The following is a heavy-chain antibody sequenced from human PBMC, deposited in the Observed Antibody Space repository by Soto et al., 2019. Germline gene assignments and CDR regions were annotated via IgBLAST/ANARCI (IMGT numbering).Heavy chain of an antibody. CDR2: INPSGGST. CDR3: ARDSLTTLVTHHDYYGMDL. CDR1: GYTFPSYY. Sequence: ASVKVSCKASGYTFPSYYMHWVRQTPGQGLEWMGIINPSGGSTSYAQKFQGRVTMTRDTSTSTVYMELSSLRSEDTAVYYCARDSLTTLVTHHDYYGMDLWG. J-gene: IGHJ6*02. V-gene: IGHV1-46*01. D-gene: IGHD6-13*01.